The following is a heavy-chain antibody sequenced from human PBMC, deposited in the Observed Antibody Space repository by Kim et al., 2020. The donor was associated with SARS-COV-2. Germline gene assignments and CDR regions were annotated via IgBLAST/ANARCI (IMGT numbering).Heavy chain of an antibody. CDR3: ASALGATNGA. Sequence: GGSLRLSCAASGFTFSSFWMTWVRQAPGKGLEWVANIKHDGIDRYYVDSVKGRFTISRDNAKNSVYLQMNSLREEDTAVYYCASALGATNGAWGQGTLVT. V-gene: IGHV3-7*01. CDR2: IKHDGIDR. D-gene: IGHD1-26*01. J-gene: IGHJ5*02. CDR1: GFTFSSFW.